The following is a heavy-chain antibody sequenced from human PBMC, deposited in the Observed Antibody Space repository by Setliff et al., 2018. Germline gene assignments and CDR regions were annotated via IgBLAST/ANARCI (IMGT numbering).Heavy chain of an antibody. CDR1: GLTFADAW. V-gene: IGHV3-15*01. CDR3: ATRLGDF. Sequence: PGGSLRLSCTASGLTFADAWMNWVRQAPGKGLEWVARVRSNSVGGTADFAAPVKGRFTISRDDSKNTMSLQMNSLKTEDTAVYFCATRLGDFWGQGTLVTVSS. CDR2: VRSNSVGGTA. J-gene: IGHJ4*02.